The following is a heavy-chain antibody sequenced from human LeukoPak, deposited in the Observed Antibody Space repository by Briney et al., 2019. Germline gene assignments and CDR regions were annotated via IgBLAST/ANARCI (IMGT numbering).Heavy chain of an antibody. CDR3: ATGSGYYYDH. V-gene: IGHV3-33*01. CDR1: GFIFSSYG. D-gene: IGHD3-22*01. CDR2: AYHGEWPGNSK. J-gene: IGHJ4*02. Sequence: GRSLRLSCAASGFIFSSYGMHWVRQAPGKGLEWVAVAYHGEWPGNSKYYVDSVKGRFTVSRDNSKNTLYLQMSSLRAEDTAVYYCATGSGYYYDHWGQGTLVTVSS.